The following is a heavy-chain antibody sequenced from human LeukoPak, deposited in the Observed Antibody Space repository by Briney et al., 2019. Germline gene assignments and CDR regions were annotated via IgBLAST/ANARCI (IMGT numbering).Heavy chain of an antibody. J-gene: IGHJ4*02. Sequence: SETLSLTCTVSGGSISSSSYYWGWIRQPPGKGLEGIGSIYYSESTYYNPSPKSRVTISVDTSKNQFSLKLSSVTAADTAVYYCARRAYCSSNSCYWNDYWGQGTLVTVSS. V-gene: IGHV4-39*01. CDR2: IYYSEST. CDR1: GGSISSSSYY. CDR3: ARRAYCSSNSCYWNDY. D-gene: IGHD2-2*01.